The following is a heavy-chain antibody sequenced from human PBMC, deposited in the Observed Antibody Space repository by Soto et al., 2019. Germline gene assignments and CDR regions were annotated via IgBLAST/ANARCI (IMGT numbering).Heavy chain of an antibody. CDR3: ARSGYCSSTSCYGAAFDI. V-gene: IGHV4-31*03. CDR2: IYYSGST. D-gene: IGHD2-2*01. CDR1: GGSITSVGYY. J-gene: IGHJ3*02. Sequence: SETLSLTCTVSGGSITSVGYYWSWIRQHPGKGLEWIGYIYYSGSTYYNPSLKSRVTISVDTSKNQFSLKLSSVTAADTAVYYCARSGYCSSTSCYGAAFDIWGQGTMVT.